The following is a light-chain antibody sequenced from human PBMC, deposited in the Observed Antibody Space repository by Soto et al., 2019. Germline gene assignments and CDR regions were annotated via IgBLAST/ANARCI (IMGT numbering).Light chain of an antibody. V-gene: IGLV4-69*01. Sequence: QLVLTQSPSASASLGASVKLTCTLSSGHISYAIAWHQQQPEKGPRFLMKLNSDGSHNKGDGIPDRFSGSSSGAERYLTISSLQSEDEADYYCQTWSTGIRVFGGGTKLTVL. CDR1: SGHISYA. J-gene: IGLJ2*01. CDR2: LNSDGSH. CDR3: QTWSTGIRV.